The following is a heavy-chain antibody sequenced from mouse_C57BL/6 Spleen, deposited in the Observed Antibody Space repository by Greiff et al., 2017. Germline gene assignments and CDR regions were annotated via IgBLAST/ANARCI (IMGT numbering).Heavy chain of an antibody. D-gene: IGHD2-4*01. Sequence: VQLQQSGPELVKPGASVKISCKASGYSFTGYYMHWVKQSSEKSLEWIGEINPSTGGTSYNQKFKGKATLTVDKSSSTAYMQLKSLTSEDSAVYYCARTDYDGFAYWGQGTLVTVSA. CDR2: INPSTGGT. J-gene: IGHJ3*01. CDR3: ARTDYDGFAY. CDR1: GYSFTGYY. V-gene: IGHV1-43*01.